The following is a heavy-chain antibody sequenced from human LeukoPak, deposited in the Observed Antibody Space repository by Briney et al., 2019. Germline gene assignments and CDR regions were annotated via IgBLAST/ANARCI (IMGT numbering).Heavy chain of an antibody. J-gene: IGHJ4*02. V-gene: IGHV3-20*04. CDR1: GFTFDDYG. Sequence: AGGSLRLSCAASGFTFDDYGMSWVRQAPGKGLEWVAGINWNSVSAVYADSLKGRLTISRDNAKNSLFLQMNSLKTEDTAVYYCARATPGFGRNVEKYFDYWGQGTLVTVSS. CDR3: ARATPGFGRNVEKYFDY. CDR2: INWNSVSA. D-gene: IGHD1-1*01.